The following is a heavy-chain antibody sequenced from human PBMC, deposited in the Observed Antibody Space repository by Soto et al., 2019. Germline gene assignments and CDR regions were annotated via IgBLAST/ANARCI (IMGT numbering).Heavy chain of an antibody. D-gene: IGHD2-21*02. CDR3: ARDLWGYCGTDCYPLDV. Sequence: SEPHSLTCSVAGGSSSGYYGSWIRKNPGKGLEWIGYMYNTGSTVYNPSFKSRVTISVDTSKNQFSLKLNSVTAADTAVYYCARDLWGYCGTDCYPLDVWGQGTTVTVSS. CDR2: MYNTGST. J-gene: IGHJ6*02. V-gene: IGHV4-59*01. CDR1: GGSSSGYY.